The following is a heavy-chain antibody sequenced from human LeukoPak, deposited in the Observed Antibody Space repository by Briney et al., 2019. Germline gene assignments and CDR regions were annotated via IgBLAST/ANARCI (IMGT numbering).Heavy chain of an antibody. J-gene: IGHJ3*02. CDR2: IYYSGST. D-gene: IGHD1-26*01. V-gene: IGHV4-39*07. CDR1: GGSILSSSYY. Sequence: SETLSLTCTVSGGSILSSSYYWGWIRQPPGKRLEWIGSIYYSGSTHYNPSLKSRVTISVDTSKNQFSLKLSSVTAADTAVYYCARLLGKAGAFDIWGQGTMVTVSS. CDR3: ARLLGKAGAFDI.